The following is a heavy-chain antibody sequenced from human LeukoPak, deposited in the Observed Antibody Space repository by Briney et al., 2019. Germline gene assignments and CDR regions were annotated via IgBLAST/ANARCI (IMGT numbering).Heavy chain of an antibody. D-gene: IGHD4-23*01. J-gene: IGHJ4*02. CDR3: ARDSARGGNSDY. CDR2: IKSDVTYT. Sequence: GGSLRLSCTASGFTFSNYWMHWVRQAPGKGLGWVSRIKSDVTYTSYADSVKGRFTISRDNAKSTLYLQMNSLRVEDTAVYFCARDSARGGNSDYWGQGTLVTVSS. CDR1: GFTFSNYW. V-gene: IGHV3-74*01.